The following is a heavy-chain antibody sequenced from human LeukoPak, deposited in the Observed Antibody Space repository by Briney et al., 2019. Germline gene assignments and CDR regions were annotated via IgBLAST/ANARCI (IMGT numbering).Heavy chain of an antibody. CDR2: IYHSEST. CDR3: ARRGRGTSGYLDY. CDR1: GGSISSSIYY. D-gene: IGHD2-15*01. Sequence: SSETLFLTCTVSGGSISSSIYYWDWTRQPPGKGLEWIGSIYHSESTYYNPSLKSRVTISVDTSKKQFSLKLTSVTAADTAVYYCARRGRGTSGYLDYWGQGTLVTVSS. J-gene: IGHJ4*02. V-gene: IGHV4-39*01.